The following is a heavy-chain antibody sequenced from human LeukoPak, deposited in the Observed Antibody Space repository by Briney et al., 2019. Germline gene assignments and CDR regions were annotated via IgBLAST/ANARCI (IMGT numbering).Heavy chain of an antibody. J-gene: IGHJ5*02. CDR2: IDGDGSGT. CDR1: GSTFSTYW. CDR3: ARGGYTGSYFDNWFDP. D-gene: IGHD1-26*01. V-gene: IGHV3-74*01. Sequence: QPGGSLRLSCAASGSTFSTYWMHWVRQVPGKGLVWVSRIDGDGSGTTYADSVKGRFTISRDNAKNMLYLQMNSLRAEDTAFYYCARGGYTGSYFDNWFDPWGQGTLVTVSS.